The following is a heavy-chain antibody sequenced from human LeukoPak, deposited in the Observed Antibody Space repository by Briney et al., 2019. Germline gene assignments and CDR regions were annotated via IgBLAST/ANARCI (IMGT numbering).Heavy chain of an antibody. Sequence: PGGSLRLSCAASGFTFGSYGMHWVRQAPGKGLEWVAFIRYDGSNKYYADSVKGRFTISRDNSENTLYLQMNSLRAEDTAVYYCAKGFYYYMDVWGKGTTVTISS. CDR2: IRYDGSNK. V-gene: IGHV3-30*02. CDR3: AKGFYYYMDV. J-gene: IGHJ6*03. CDR1: GFTFGSYG.